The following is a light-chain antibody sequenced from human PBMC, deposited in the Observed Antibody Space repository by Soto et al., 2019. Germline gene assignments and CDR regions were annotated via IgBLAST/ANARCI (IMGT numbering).Light chain of an antibody. CDR2: GAS. CDR1: QSVSNNY. CDR3: QQYGGSPFT. Sequence: EIVLTQSPGTLSLSPGERATLSCRASQSVSNNYLAWYQQKPGQAPRLLIYGASNRATGIPDRFSGSGSGTDFTLTISRLEPDDSAVYYCQQYGGSPFTFGPGTKVDIK. J-gene: IGKJ3*01. V-gene: IGKV3-20*01.